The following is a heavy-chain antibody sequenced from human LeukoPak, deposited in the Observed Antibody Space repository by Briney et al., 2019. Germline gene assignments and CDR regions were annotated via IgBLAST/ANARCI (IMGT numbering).Heavy chain of an antibody. V-gene: IGHV3-23*01. D-gene: IGHD1-14*01. CDR2: LSGSGTAT. CDR1: QFTFSRFA. J-gene: IGHJ5*02. Sequence: GGSLRLSCEASQFTFSRFAMSWIRQAPGTGLEWVSTLSGSGTATYYANSVKGRFTISRDNSKNTLYLQMNSLRAEDTAVYYCAKDTTPPKAGFDPWGQGTLVTVSS. CDR3: AKDTTPPKAGFDP.